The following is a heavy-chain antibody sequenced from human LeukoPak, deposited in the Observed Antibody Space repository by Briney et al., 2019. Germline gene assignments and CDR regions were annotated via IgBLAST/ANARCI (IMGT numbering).Heavy chain of an antibody. CDR3: ARHPGGNPAHRFDN. V-gene: IGHV4-59*08. CDR1: GGSITGYF. CDR2: THSSGNT. Sequence: KPSETLSLTCTVSGGSITGYFWSWIRQPPGKGLEWTGYTHSSGNTNYNPSLKSRVTISMDTSRSQFSLNLNSVIAADTAVYYCARHPGGNPAHRFDNWGQGTLVTVSS. J-gene: IGHJ5*02. D-gene: IGHD4-23*01.